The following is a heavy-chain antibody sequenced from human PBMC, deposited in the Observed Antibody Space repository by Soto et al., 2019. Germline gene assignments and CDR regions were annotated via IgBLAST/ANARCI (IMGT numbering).Heavy chain of an antibody. J-gene: IGHJ6*02. CDR2: IIPFFSTP. Sequence: QVQLVQSGAEVKKPGSSVKVSCKASGGAFNSFAITWVRQAPGQGLEWMGAIIPFFSTPNYAQRLQGRITITADESTRTAYMELSSLRSEDTAIYFCARDRVMRGNSYYYGMDVWGQGTTVTVSS. V-gene: IGHV1-69*12. CDR3: ARDRVMRGNSYYYGMDV. CDR1: GGAFNSFA. D-gene: IGHD2-21*01.